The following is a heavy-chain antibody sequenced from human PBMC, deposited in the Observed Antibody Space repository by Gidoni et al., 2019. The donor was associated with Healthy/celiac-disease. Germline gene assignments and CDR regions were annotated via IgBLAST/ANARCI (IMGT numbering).Heavy chain of an antibody. J-gene: IGHJ4*02. D-gene: IGHD3-10*01. CDR2: ISGSGGST. Sequence: ASGFTFSSYAMSWVRQAPGKGLEWVSAISGSGGSTYYADSVKGRFTISRDNSKNTLYLQMNSLRAEDTAVYYCAKDGPASKRGVIGAGYDYWGQGTLVTVSS. CDR3: AKDGPASKRGVIGAGYDY. V-gene: IGHV3-23*01. CDR1: GFTFSSYA.